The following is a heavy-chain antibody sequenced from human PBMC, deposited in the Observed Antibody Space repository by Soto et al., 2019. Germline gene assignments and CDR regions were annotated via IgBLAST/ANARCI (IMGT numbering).Heavy chain of an antibody. CDR2: ISAYNGNT. CDR3: ASDDCSSTRCLNWFDP. D-gene: IGHD2-2*01. J-gene: IGHJ5*02. Sequence: QVQLVQSGAEVKKPGASVKVSCKASGYTFTSYGISWVRQAPRQGLEWMGWISAYNGNTNYAQKLQGRITMTTDTSTRTAYMELRSLRSDDKAVYYCASDDCSSTRCLNWFDPWGQGTLVTVSS. V-gene: IGHV1-18*01. CDR1: GYTFTSYG.